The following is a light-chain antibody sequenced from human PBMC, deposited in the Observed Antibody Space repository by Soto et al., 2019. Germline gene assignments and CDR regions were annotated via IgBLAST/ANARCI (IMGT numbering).Light chain of an antibody. CDR2: AAS. J-gene: IGKJ4*01. CDR1: QGIRND. CDR3: LQHDSYPLN. Sequence: DIQMTQSPSTLSASVVDRVTINCLASQGIRNDLGWFQQKPGKAPKRLIFAASSLQSGVSSRFSGSGSGTEFTLTISSLQPEDSATYYCLQHDSYPLNCGGGTKVDIK. V-gene: IGKV1-17*01.